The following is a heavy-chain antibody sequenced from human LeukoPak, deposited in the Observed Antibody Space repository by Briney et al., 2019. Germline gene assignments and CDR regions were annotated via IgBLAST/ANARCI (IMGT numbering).Heavy chain of an antibody. CDR1: GFIVSSIY. J-gene: IGHJ4*02. CDR3: AGASTIGAAGLLDS. V-gene: IGHV3-53*01. Sequence: GGSLRLSCAASGFIVSSIYMNWVRQAPGKGLEWVSVIYSGGTTFYADSVKGRFTISRDNSKNTLYLQMNSLRVEDTAVYYCAGASTIGAAGLLDSWGQGTLVTVSS. CDR2: IYSGGTT. D-gene: IGHD6-13*01.